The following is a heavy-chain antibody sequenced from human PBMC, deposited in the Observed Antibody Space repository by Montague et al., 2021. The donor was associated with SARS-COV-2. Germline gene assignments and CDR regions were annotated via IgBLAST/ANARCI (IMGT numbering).Heavy chain of an antibody. CDR3: ARSRRITIFGVGLSNYYGMDV. J-gene: IGHJ6*02. CDR2: IYYSGST. V-gene: IGHV4-59*01. Sequence: SETLSLTCTVSGGSISSYYWSWIRQPPGKGLEWIGYIYYSGSTNYNPSLKSRVTISVDTSKDQFSLKLSSVTAADPAVYYCARSRRITIFGVGLSNYYGMDVWGQGTTVTVSS. CDR1: GGSISSYY. D-gene: IGHD3-3*01.